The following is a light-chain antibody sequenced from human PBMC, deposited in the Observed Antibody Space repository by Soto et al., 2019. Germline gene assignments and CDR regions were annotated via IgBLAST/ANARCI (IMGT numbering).Light chain of an antibody. Sequence: QSVLTQPASVSGSPGQSITISCTGTSRDIGSYNYVSWYQQHPGKAPKLIVFDVTNRPSGLSNRFSGSKSDNTASLTISGLQAEDEADYFCSSYTSSSTVVFGGGTKLTVL. CDR2: DVT. V-gene: IGLV2-14*03. CDR3: SSYTSSSTVV. CDR1: SRDIGSYNY. J-gene: IGLJ3*02.